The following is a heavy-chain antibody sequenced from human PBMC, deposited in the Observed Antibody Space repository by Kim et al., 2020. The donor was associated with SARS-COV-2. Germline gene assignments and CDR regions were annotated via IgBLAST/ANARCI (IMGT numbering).Heavy chain of an antibody. CDR2: INSDGSST. D-gene: IGHD3-22*01. CDR1: GFTFSSYW. Sequence: GGSLRLSCAASGFTFSSYWMHWVRQAPGKGLVWVSRINSDGSSTSYADSVKGRFTISRDNAKNTLYLQMNSLRAEDTAVYYCARGVKVYYYDSSGYSYLDYWGQGTLVTVSS. J-gene: IGHJ4*02. V-gene: IGHV3-74*01. CDR3: ARGVKVYYYDSSGYSYLDY.